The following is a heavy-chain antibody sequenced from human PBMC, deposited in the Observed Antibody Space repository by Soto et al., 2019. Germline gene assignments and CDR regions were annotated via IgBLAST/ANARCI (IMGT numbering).Heavy chain of an antibody. D-gene: IGHD2-2*01. CDR1: GFTFSSYS. V-gene: IGHV3-48*02. CDR3: ARDRRYGVVPAAVLGDNWFDP. J-gene: IGHJ5*02. Sequence: GGSLRLSCAASGFTFSSYSMNWVRQAPGKGLEWVSYISSSSSTIYYADSVKGRFTISRDNAKNSLYLQMNSLRDEDTAVYYCARDRRYGVVPAAVLGDNWFDPWGQGTLVTVSS. CDR2: ISSSSSTI.